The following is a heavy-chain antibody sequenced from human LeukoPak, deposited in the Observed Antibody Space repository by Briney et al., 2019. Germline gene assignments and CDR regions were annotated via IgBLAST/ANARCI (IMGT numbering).Heavy chain of an antibody. CDR3: VRRTSNPVGAIDY. CDR1: GGSISISNYY. CDR2: TSYSGT. Sequence: SETLSLTCTDPGGSISISNYYWGWIRQPPGRGLEWIGSTSYSGTYYNPSLKSRLTISVDTSKNHFSLNLRSVTAADAAVYYCVRRTSNPVGAIDYWGRGTLVTVSS. D-gene: IGHD1-26*01. V-gene: IGHV4-39*01. J-gene: IGHJ4*02.